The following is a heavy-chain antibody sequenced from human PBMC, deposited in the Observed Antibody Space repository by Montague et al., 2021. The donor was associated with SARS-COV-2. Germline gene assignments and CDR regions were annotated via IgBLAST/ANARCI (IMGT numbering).Heavy chain of an antibody. CDR2: SSSSSSTI. Sequence: SLRLSCAASGFTFRRYSVNWVRQAPGKGLAWVSYSSSSSSTIYYXXSLQGRFTLSRDNAKNSLHLQMNSLRAEDTAVYYCARDLRWGYYDILTGYYRPLDYWGQGTLVTVSS. V-gene: IGHV3-48*04. CDR3: ARDLRWGYYDILTGYYRPLDY. CDR1: GFTFRRYS. J-gene: IGHJ4*02. D-gene: IGHD3-9*01.